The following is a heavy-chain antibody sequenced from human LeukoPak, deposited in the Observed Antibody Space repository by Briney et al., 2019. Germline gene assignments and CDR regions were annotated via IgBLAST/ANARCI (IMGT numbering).Heavy chain of an antibody. V-gene: IGHV3-74*01. CDR3: ERTSAAKDAFYI. Sequence: GSLRLSCAASGFTFSSYWMHWVRQAPGKGLVWVSRINSDGGSTSYTDSVKGRFTISRDNAKSTLYLQMNSLRAEDTAVYYCERTSAAKDAFYIWGQGTKVTVFS. D-gene: IGHD6-25*01. J-gene: IGHJ3*02. CDR2: INSDGGST. CDR1: GFTFSSYW.